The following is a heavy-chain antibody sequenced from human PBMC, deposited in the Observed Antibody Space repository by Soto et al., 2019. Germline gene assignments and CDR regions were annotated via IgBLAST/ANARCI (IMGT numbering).Heavy chain of an antibody. J-gene: IGHJ4*02. CDR3: ARDGGVAVAIDY. CDR1: GGSISSGGYY. Sequence: SETLSLTCTVSGGSISSGGYYWSWIRQHPGKGLEWIGYIYYSGSTYYNPSLKSRVTISVDTSKNQFSLKLSSVTAADTAVHYCARDGGVAVAIDYWGQGALVTVSS. D-gene: IGHD6-19*01. CDR2: IYYSGST. V-gene: IGHV4-31*03.